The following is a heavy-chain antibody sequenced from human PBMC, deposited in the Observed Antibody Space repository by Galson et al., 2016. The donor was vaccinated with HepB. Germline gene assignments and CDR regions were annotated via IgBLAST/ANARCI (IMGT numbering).Heavy chain of an antibody. CDR1: GDSVSSNSAT. D-gene: IGHD5-12*01. CDR2: TYYRSKWYN. CDR3: VRGWDITVVNDAFDI. J-gene: IGHJ3*02. Sequence: CAISGDSVSSNSATWNWIRQSPSRGLEWLGRTYYRSKWYNDYAVSVKSRITINPDTSKNQFSMQVNTVNTEDKAVYYCVRGWDITVVNDAFDIWGQGTMVTVSS. V-gene: IGHV6-1*01.